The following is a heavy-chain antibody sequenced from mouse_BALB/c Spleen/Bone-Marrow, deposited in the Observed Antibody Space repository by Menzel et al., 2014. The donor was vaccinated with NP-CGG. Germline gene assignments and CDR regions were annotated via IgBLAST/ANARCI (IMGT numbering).Heavy chain of an antibody. CDR1: GYAFSSYW. D-gene: IGHD1-1*01. CDR2: IYPGDGDT. Sequence: VQLQQSGAELVRPGSSVKISCKASGYAFSSYWVNWVRQRPGQGLEWIGQIYPGDGDTNYNGEFKDKATLTADKSSSTAYMQLSSLTSEASAVYFCAKSGYGSFDYWGQGTTLTISS. V-gene: IGHV1-80*01. J-gene: IGHJ2*01. CDR3: AKSGYGSFDY.